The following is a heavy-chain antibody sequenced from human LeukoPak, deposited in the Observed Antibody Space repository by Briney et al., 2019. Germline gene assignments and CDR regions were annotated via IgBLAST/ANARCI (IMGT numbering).Heavy chain of an antibody. J-gene: IGHJ4*02. CDR2: IYHSGST. CDR3: ARDYYDSSGYYQARYYFDY. CDR1: GGSFSGYY. V-gene: IGHV4-34*01. Sequence: TSETLSLTCAVYGGSFSGYYWSWIRQPPGKGLEWIGSIYHSGSTYYNPSLKSRVTISVDTSKNQFSLKLSSVTAADTAVYYCARDYYDSSGYYQARYYFDYWGQGTLVTVSS. D-gene: IGHD3-22*01.